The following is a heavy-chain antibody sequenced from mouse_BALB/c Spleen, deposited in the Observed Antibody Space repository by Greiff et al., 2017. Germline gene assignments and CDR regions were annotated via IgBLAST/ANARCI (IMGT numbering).Heavy chain of an antibody. D-gene: IGHD3-2*02. CDR3: ARDQDYFDY. CDR2: ISSGGSYT. V-gene: IGHV5-9-4*01. Sequence: EVQGVESGGGLVKPGGSLKLSCAASGFTFSSYAMSWVRQSPEKRLEWVAEISSGGSYTYYPDTVTGRFTISRDNAKNTLYLEMSSLRSEDTAMYYCARDQDYFDYWGQGTTLTVSS. J-gene: IGHJ2*01. CDR1: GFTFSSYA.